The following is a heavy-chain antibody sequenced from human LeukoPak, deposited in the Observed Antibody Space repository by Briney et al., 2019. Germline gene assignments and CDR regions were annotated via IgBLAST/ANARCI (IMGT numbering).Heavy chain of an antibody. Sequence: PGGSLRLSCAASGVTFSNYSMNWVRQAPGKGLEWVSYISSSSTIYYADSVKGRFTISRDNSKNTLYLQMNSLRAEDTAVYYCAKLVPYDFWSGYYTGLDYWGQGTLVTVSS. CDR2: ISSSSTI. V-gene: IGHV3-48*01. D-gene: IGHD3-3*01. CDR1: GVTFSNYS. CDR3: AKLVPYDFWSGYYTGLDY. J-gene: IGHJ4*02.